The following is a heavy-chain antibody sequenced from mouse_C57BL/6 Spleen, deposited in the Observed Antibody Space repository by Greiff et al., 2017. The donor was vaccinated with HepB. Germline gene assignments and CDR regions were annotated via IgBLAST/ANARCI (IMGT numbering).Heavy chain of an antibody. Sequence: EVKLVESGGGLVKPGGSLKLSCAASGFTFSSYAMSWVRQTPEKRLEWVATISDGGSYTYYPDNVKGRFTISRDNAKNNLYLQMSHLKSEDTAMYYCARENYGSRAWFAYWGQGTLVTVSA. D-gene: IGHD1-1*01. J-gene: IGHJ3*01. CDR1: GFTFSSYA. CDR2: ISDGGSYT. CDR3: ARENYGSRAWFAY. V-gene: IGHV5-4*01.